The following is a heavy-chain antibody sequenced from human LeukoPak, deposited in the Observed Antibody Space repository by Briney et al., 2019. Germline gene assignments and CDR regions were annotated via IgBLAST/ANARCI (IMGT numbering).Heavy chain of an antibody. J-gene: IGHJ4*02. Sequence: GASVKVSCKASGYTFTDYYIHWVRQAPGQGLEWMGRINPKNGATNYAQKFQGRVTMTRDTSISTAYMELSRLRSGETAVYYCARGYTYGKFDYWGQGTLATVSS. CDR1: GYTFTDYY. CDR3: ARGYTYGKFDY. D-gene: IGHD5-18*01. CDR2: INPKNGAT. V-gene: IGHV1-2*06.